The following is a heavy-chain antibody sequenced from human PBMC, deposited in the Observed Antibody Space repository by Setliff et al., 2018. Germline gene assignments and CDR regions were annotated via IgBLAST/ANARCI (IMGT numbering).Heavy chain of an antibody. J-gene: IGHJ2*01. Sequence: PGGSLRLSCEASGFTFSNYAMGWVRQAPGKGLEWVSVIYSGGSGDSTYYADSVKGRFTISRDNSKNTLYLQMSSLRAEDTAVYYCARSLGIRDYSYFDLWGRGTLVTVSS. CDR1: GFTFSNYA. D-gene: IGHD5-12*01. CDR2: IYSGGSGDST. V-gene: IGHV3-23*03. CDR3: ARSLGIRDYSYFDL.